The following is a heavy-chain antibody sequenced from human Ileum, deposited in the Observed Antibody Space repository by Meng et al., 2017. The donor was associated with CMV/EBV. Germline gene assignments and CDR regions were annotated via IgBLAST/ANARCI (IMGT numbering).Heavy chain of an antibody. CDR1: FTFRSYW. Sequence: FTFRSYWMHWVRQATGKGLVWVSRINSDGSSTNYADSVKGRFTISRDNAKKTLYLQMNSLRAEDTAMYYCARVNYYDGSGYYYEPFDYWGQGTLVTVSS. V-gene: IGHV3-74*01. D-gene: IGHD3-22*01. J-gene: IGHJ4*02. CDR2: INSDGSST. CDR3: ARVNYYDGSGYYYEPFDY.